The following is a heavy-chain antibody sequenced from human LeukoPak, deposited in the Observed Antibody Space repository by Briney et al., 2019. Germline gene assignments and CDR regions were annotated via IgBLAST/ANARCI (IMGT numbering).Heavy chain of an antibody. CDR2: IYYSGST. Sequence: SETLSLTCTVSGGSISSYYWSWIRQPPGKGLEWIGYIYYSGSTNYNHSLKSRVTISVDTSKNQFSLKLSSVTAADTAVYYCASHCSSTSCGAFDIWGQGTMVTVSS. CDR1: GGSISSYY. D-gene: IGHD2-2*01. CDR3: ASHCSSTSCGAFDI. J-gene: IGHJ3*02. V-gene: IGHV4-59*01.